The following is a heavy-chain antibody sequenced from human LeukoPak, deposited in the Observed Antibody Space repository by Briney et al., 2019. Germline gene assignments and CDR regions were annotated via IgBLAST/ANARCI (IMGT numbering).Heavy chain of an antibody. J-gene: IGHJ6*03. CDR3: ARTGYDWQQLAYYYYYYMDV. CDR2: IYYSGST. V-gene: IGHV4-39*07. D-gene: IGHD6-13*01. CDR1: GGSISSSSYY. Sequence: SETLSLTCTVSGGSISSSSYYWGWIRQPPGKGLEWIGSIYYSGSTYYNPSLKSRVTISVDTSKNQFSLKLSSVTAADTAVYYCARTGYDWQQLAYYYYYYMDVWGKGTTVTISS.